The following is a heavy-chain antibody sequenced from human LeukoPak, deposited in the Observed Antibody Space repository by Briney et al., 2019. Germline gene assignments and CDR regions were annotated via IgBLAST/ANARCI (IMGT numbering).Heavy chain of an antibody. D-gene: IGHD3-10*01. J-gene: IGHJ4*02. CDR3: TRDWELGY. CDR2: ISAYSGNT. CDR1: GYTFSSYG. V-gene: IGHV1-18*01. Sequence: GASVKVSCKASGYTFSSYGISWVRQAPGQGLEWMGWISAYSGNTNYAQKLQGRVTMTTETSTSTAYMELTGLKSDDTAVYYCTRDWELGYWGQGTLVTVSS.